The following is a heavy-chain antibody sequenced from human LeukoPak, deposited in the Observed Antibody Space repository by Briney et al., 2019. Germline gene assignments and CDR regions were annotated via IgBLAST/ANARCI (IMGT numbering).Heavy chain of an antibody. Sequence: GGSLRLSCAASGLPFTYAWLSWVRQAPGKGLEWVGRIKSETDGGTTAYGSPVKGRFTISRDDSKKTLFLQINTLKTEDTAIYYSTISGIHIEYRGQGTLVTVSS. D-gene: IGHD1-26*01. V-gene: IGHV3-15*01. CDR3: TISGIHIEY. J-gene: IGHJ4*02. CDR1: GLPFTYAW. CDR2: IKSETDGGTT.